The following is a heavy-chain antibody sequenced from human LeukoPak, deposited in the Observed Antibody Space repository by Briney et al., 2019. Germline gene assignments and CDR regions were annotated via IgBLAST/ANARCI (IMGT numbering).Heavy chain of an antibody. V-gene: IGHV4-59*01. CDR1: GGSISSYY. Sequence: KPSETLSLTCTVSGGSISSYYWSWIRQPPGKRLEWIGHFYYSGSTNYNPSLKSRVTISVDTSKNQFSLKLSSVTAADTAVYYCASRSSIWSGYQDTLYYFDSWGQGTLVTVSS. J-gene: IGHJ4*02. CDR3: ASRSSIWSGYQDTLYYFDS. D-gene: IGHD3-3*01. CDR2: FYYSGST.